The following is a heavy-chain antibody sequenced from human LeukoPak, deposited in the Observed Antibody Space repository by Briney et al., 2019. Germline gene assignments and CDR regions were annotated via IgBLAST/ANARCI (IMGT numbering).Heavy chain of an antibody. CDR2: ITWNSGTI. D-gene: IGHD1-7*01. Sequence: GGSLRLSCAASGFTFDDYAMHWVRQGPGKGLEGVSGITWNSGTIDYADSVKGRFTISRDNAKNSLYLQMNSLRAEDTALYYCAKDVTGTGAFDIWGQGTMVTVSS. V-gene: IGHV3-9*01. CDR1: GFTFDDYA. CDR3: AKDVTGTGAFDI. J-gene: IGHJ3*02.